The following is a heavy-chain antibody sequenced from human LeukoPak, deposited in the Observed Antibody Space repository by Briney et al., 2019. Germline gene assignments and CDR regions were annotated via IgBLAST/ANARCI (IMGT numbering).Heavy chain of an antibody. D-gene: IGHD3-22*01. Sequence: GGSLRLSCAASGFTFSSYSMHWVRQAPGKGLEWVAVISYDGSNKYYADSVKGRFTISRDNSKNTLYLQMNSLRAEDTAVYYCAKDVLDSSGYYSGLLDYWGQGTLVTVSS. V-gene: IGHV3-30*18. CDR2: ISYDGSNK. CDR3: AKDVLDSSGYYSGLLDY. CDR1: GFTFSSYS. J-gene: IGHJ4*02.